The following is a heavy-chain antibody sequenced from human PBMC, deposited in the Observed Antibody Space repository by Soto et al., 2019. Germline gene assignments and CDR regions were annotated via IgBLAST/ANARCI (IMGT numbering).Heavy chain of an antibody. CDR2: VATTSSNT. D-gene: IGHD4-4*01. V-gene: IGHV1-18*01. CDR1: GYTFTAYG. J-gene: IGHJ4*02. CDR3: ARELNTETSAFYSFAY. Sequence: ASVKVSCKTSGYTFTAYGPAWLRQAPGQRPEWMGWVATTSSNTNYAQKFQDRVTMTTDTSTTTTYMELRSLRPDDTAVYYCARELNTETSAFYSFAYWGQGTLVTVSS.